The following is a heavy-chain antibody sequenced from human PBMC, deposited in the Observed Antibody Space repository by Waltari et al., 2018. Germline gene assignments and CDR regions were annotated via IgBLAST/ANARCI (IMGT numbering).Heavy chain of an antibody. CDR1: GGSISSSSYY. D-gene: IGHD2-15*01. V-gene: IGHV4-39*07. J-gene: IGHJ3*02. CDR3: ASVTGYCSGGSCHDDAFDI. Sequence: QLQLQESGPGLVKPSETLSLTCTVSGGSISSSSYYWGWIRQPPGKGLEWIGSIYYSGSTYYNPSLKSRVTISVDTSKNQFSLKLSSVTAADTAVYYCASVTGYCSGGSCHDDAFDIWGQGTMVTVSS. CDR2: IYYSGST.